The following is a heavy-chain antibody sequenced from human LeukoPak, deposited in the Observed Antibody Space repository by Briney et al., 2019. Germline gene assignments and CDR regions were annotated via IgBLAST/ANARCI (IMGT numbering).Heavy chain of an antibody. CDR2: IYYSGST. Sequence: SETLSLTCTVSGGSISSYYWSWIRQPPGKGLEWIGYIYYSGSTNYNPSLKSRVTISVDTSKNQFSLKLSSVTAADTAVYYCASQVLRYFDWSYWGQGTLVTVSS. D-gene: IGHD3-9*01. CDR3: ASQVLRYFDWSY. J-gene: IGHJ4*02. CDR1: GGSISSYY. V-gene: IGHV4-59*08.